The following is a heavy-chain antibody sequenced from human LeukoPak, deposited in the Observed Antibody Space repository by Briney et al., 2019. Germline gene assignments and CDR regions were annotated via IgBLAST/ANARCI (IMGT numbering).Heavy chain of an antibody. Sequence: GSSVNVSCKASGGTFSRYAISWVRQAPGQGLEWMGGIIPIFDTANYAQKFQGRVTITADESTSTAYMELSSLRSEDTAVYYCARGNTIFGVRYYFDYWGQGTLVTVSS. D-gene: IGHD3-3*01. V-gene: IGHV1-69*01. CDR1: GGTFSRYA. CDR3: ARGNTIFGVRYYFDY. CDR2: IIPIFDTA. J-gene: IGHJ4*02.